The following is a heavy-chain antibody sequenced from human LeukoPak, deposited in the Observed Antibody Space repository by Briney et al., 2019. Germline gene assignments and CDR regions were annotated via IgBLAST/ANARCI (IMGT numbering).Heavy chain of an antibody. D-gene: IGHD5-12*01. Sequence: ASVKVSFTASGYTFTIYYMHWVRQAPGQGLEWMGIINPSGGSTSYAQKFQGRVTTTRDTSISTAYMELSRLRSDDTAVYYCAESGYSGYDSWFDPWGQGTLVTVSS. CDR1: GYTFTIYY. V-gene: IGHV1-46*01. CDR2: INPSGGST. J-gene: IGHJ5*02. CDR3: AESGYSGYDSWFDP.